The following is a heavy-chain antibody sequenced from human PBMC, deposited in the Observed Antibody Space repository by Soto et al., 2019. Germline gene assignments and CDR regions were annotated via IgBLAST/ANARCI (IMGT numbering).Heavy chain of an antibody. J-gene: IGHJ6*02. CDR1: GYIFVNYG. CDR3: GKVDNYVTPTPQDV. V-gene: IGHV1-18*01. D-gene: IGHD3-16*01. Sequence: QVQLVQSGDEVRKPGSSVKVSCKASGYIFVNYGIAWVRQAPGQGLEWMGWISPYSGNTHYASKVQGRLTMTTDTSSETGLMDLGSLTSDEKGVQYLGKVDNYVTPTPQDVWGQGTTVTVSS. CDR2: ISPYSGNT.